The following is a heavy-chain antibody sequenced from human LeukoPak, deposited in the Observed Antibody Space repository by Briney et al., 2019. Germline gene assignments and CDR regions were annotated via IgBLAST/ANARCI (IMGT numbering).Heavy chain of an antibody. V-gene: IGHV3-23*01. Sequence: PGGSLRLSCAASGFTFSSYAMSWVRQAPGKGLEWVSSISGSGGSTYYADSVKGRFTISRDNSKNTLYLQMNSLRAEDTAVYYCAEGRGRGSDPFDYWGQGTLVTVSS. CDR1: GFTFSSYA. D-gene: IGHD6-19*01. J-gene: IGHJ4*02. CDR2: ISGSGGST. CDR3: AEGRGRGSDPFDY.